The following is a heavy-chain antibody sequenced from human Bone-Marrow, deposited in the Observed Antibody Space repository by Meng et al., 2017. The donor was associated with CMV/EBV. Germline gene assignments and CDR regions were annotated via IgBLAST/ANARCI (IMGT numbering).Heavy chain of an antibody. V-gene: IGHV1-2*02. CDR1: GYTLTAHY. Sequence: AAVKVCKASGYTLTAHYFHWVRQAPGQGLEWMGWIHPNSGGTNNAQKFQGRVTMTRATSTSTAYMELSRLRSDDTDVYYCARGGRQEAFDIWGQGTMVTVSS. CDR3: ARGGRQEAFDI. D-gene: IGHD3-10*01. CDR2: IHPNSGGT. J-gene: IGHJ3*02.